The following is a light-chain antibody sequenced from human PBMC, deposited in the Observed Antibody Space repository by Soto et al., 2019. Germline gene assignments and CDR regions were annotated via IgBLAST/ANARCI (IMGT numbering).Light chain of an antibody. V-gene: IGKV1-5*01. Sequence: DIQMTQSPSTLSASVGDRVTITCRASQSISSWLAWYQQKPGKAPKLLIYDASSLESGVPSRFSGSGSGTEFTLTISSLQPDDFATYYCQQLFDSPITFGQGTRLDIK. J-gene: IGKJ5*01. CDR1: QSISSW. CDR2: DAS. CDR3: QQLFDSPIT.